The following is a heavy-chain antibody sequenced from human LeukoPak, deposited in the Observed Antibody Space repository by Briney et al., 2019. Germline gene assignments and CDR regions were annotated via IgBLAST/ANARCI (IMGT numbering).Heavy chain of an antibody. CDR3: ARVSIAAAHYYYYYYMDV. Sequence: PSETLSLTCAVYGGSFSGYYWSWIRQPPGKGLEWIGEMNHSGSTNYNPSLKSRVTISVDTSKNQFSLKLSSVTAADTAVYYCARVSIAAAHYYYYYYMDVWGKGTTVTVSS. V-gene: IGHV4-34*01. D-gene: IGHD6-13*01. CDR2: MNHSGST. CDR1: GGSFSGYY. J-gene: IGHJ6*03.